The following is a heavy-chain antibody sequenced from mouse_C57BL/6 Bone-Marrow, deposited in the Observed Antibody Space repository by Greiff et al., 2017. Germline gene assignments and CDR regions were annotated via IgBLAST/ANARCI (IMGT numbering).Heavy chain of an antibody. CDR1: GYTFTSYW. Sequence: VQLQQSGAELVRPGSSVKLSCKASGYTFTSYWMDWVKQRPGQGLEWIGNIYPSDSETHYNQKFKDKATLTVDKSSSTAYMQLSSLTSEDSAVYYCAREEDGSNYPYWYFDVWGTGTTVTVSS. CDR3: AREEDGSNYPYWYFDV. J-gene: IGHJ1*03. D-gene: IGHD2-5*01. CDR2: IYPSDSET. V-gene: IGHV1-61*01.